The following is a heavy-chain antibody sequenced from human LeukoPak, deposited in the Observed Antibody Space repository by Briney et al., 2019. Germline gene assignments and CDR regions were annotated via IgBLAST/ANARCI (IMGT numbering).Heavy chain of an antibody. CDR1: GFTFSSYW. CDR2: ISYDGSNK. V-gene: IGHV3-30*18. J-gene: IGHJ6*02. Sequence: GGSLRLSCAASGFTFSSYWMSWVRQAPGKGLEWVAVISYDGSNKYYADSVKGRFTISRDNSKNTLYLQMNSLRAEDTAVYYCAKDHPSTYFDWLLKAYYYYYGMDVWGQGTTVTVSS. D-gene: IGHD3-9*01. CDR3: AKDHPSTYFDWLLKAYYYYYGMDV.